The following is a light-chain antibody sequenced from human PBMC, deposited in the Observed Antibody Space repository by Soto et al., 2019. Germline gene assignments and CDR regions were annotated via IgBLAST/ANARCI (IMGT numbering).Light chain of an antibody. CDR1: QRFSSN. J-gene: IGKJ4*01. V-gene: IGKV3-15*01. CDR2: GAS. Sequence: ELLMTQSPATLSVSPGERATPSCRASQRFSSNLAWYQQKPGQAPRLLIYGASTRATGIPARFSGSGSGTEFTLTISSLQSEDFAVYYCQQYNNWPLTFGGGTKVDIK. CDR3: QQYNNWPLT.